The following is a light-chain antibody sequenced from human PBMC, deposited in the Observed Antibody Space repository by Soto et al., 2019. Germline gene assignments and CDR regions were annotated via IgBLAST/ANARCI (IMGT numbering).Light chain of an antibody. V-gene: IGKV3D-15*01. J-gene: IGKJ4*01. CDR2: GAS. Sequence: EIVMTQSPATLSVSPGERATLSCRASQYISSNLAWYQQKPGQAPSLLIYGASTRATGIPARFSGSGSGTEFTLIISSLQSEDFAVYYCQQYHNWPLTFGGGTNVEIK. CDR3: QQYHNWPLT. CDR1: QYISSN.